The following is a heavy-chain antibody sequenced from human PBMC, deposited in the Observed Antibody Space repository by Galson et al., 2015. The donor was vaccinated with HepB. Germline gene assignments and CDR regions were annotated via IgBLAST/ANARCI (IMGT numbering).Heavy chain of an antibody. V-gene: IGHV1-18*01. CDR2: ISVFNGDT. CDR3: AREVYYDILTGYYQQGVFDY. CDR1: GYSFTTYG. J-gene: IGHJ4*02. D-gene: IGHD3-9*01. Sequence: SVKVSCKASGYSFTTYGISWVRQAPGQGLEWMGWISVFNGDTKYAQKVQGRVTMTTDTSTRTAYMELRSLRSDDTAVYYCAREVYYDILTGYYQQGVFDYWGQGSLVTVSS.